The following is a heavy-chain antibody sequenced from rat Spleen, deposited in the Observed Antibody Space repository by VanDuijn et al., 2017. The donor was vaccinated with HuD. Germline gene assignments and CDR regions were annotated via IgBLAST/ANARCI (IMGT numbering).Heavy chain of an antibody. CDR1: GFTFTNYD. CDR2: ISYDGGIT. D-gene: IGHD5-1*01. CDR3: TTDRPGARMEA. V-gene: IGHV5-20*01. Sequence: EVQLVESGGGLVQPGRSMKLSCAASGFTFTNYDMAWVRQAPKKGLEWVAFISYDGGITYYRDSVKGRFTISRDNAQSTLYLQMDSLRSEEPATYYRTTDRPGARMEAWGQGASVTVSS. J-gene: IGHJ4*01.